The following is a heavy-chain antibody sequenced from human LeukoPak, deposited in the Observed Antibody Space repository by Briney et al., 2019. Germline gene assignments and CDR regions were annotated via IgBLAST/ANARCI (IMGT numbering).Heavy chain of an antibody. Sequence: SSETLSLTCAVYGGSFSGYYWSWIRQPPGKGLEWIGEINHSGSTNYNPSLKSRVTISVDTSKNQFSLKLSSVTAADTAVYYCARGGRATSNYWGQGTLVTVSS. J-gene: IGHJ4*02. CDR3: ARGGRATSNY. V-gene: IGHV4-34*01. CDR2: INHSGST. D-gene: IGHD1-26*01. CDR1: GGSFSGYY.